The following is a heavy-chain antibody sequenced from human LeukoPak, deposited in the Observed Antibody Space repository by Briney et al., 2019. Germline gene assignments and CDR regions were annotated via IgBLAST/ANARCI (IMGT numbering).Heavy chain of an antibody. V-gene: IGHV3-33*01. CDR1: GFSFSFYG. J-gene: IGHJ4*02. D-gene: IGHD3-16*01. CDR3: TRWGAGGLTLDY. Sequence: TGGSLRLSCATSGFSFSFYGMQWVRQALGKGLEWVAVIWNDGSQKYYGDSVKGRFTISKDNSRKTVNLQMDSLRAEDTAIYYCTRWGAGGLTLDYWGQGVLVTVSS. CDR2: IWNDGSQK.